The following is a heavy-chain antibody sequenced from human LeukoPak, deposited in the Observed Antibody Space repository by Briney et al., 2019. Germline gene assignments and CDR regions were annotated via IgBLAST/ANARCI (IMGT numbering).Heavy chain of an antibody. Sequence: GGSLRLSCAASGFTFGGYAMSWVRQAPGKGLEWVSAISVDGSHTYYADSVKGRFTISRDNSKNTLYLQMNTLRAEDTAVYYCAKDLSSWNPSRVDYWGQGTLVTVSS. J-gene: IGHJ4*02. CDR2: ISVDGSHT. CDR1: GFTFGGYA. V-gene: IGHV3-23*01. D-gene: IGHD6-13*01. CDR3: AKDLSSWNPSRVDY.